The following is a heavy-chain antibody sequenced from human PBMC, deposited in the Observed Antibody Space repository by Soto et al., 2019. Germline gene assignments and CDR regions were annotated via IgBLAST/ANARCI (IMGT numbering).Heavy chain of an antibody. CDR1: GLTFSTSG. J-gene: IGHJ5*02. CDR2: ISHDGGAT. V-gene: IGHV3-30*18. D-gene: IGHD6-13*01. CDR3: AKGWGSSGWYNGFDP. Sequence: QVQLVESGGGVVQSGRSLRLSCAASGLTFSTSGMHWIRQAPGKGLEWVAMISHDGGATYYVDSVKGRFTISRDTDKNTLHLQMDSMRPEDTAPYYWAKGWGSSGWYNGFDPWGQGTLVTVSS.